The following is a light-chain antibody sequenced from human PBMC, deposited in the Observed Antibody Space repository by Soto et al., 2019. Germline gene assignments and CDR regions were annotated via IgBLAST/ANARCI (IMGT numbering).Light chain of an antibody. CDR3: AAWDDGLSGPV. Sequence: QLVLAQPPSVSGTPGQRVTISCSGSSSNIGSNYIYWYQQLPGMAPKLLVYSHNLRPSGVPDRFSGSRSGTSASLAISGLRPEDEADYFCAAWDDGLSGPVFGGGTKLTVL. V-gene: IGLV1-47*02. J-gene: IGLJ2*01. CDR2: SHN. CDR1: SSNIGSNY.